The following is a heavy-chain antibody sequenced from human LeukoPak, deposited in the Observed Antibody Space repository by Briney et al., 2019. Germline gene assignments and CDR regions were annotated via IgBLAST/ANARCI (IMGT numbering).Heavy chain of an antibody. CDR2: INTDGSST. J-gene: IGHJ5*02. Sequence: GGFLRLSCAASGFSFSSYWMHWVRHAPGKGLVWVSRINTDGSSTRYADSVKGRFTISRDNAKNTLYLQMNSLRAEDTAVYYCARGTNWLDPWGQGTLVTVSS. V-gene: IGHV3-74*01. CDR3: ARGTNWLDP. CDR1: GFSFSSYW.